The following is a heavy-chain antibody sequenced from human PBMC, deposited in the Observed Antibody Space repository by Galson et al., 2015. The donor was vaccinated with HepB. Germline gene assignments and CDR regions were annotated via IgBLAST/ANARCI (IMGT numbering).Heavy chain of an antibody. CDR1: GFTFSDYG. Sequence: SLRLSCAASGFTFSDYGMHWVRQAPGKGLEWVAVIWYDGTYKNYADSVKGRFTISRDNSKNTLYLQMNSLRAEDTAMYYCARDLGLTMARGIIGFGSWGQGTLVTVSS. D-gene: IGHD3-10*01. V-gene: IGHV3-33*01. CDR3: ARDLGLTMARGIIGFGS. J-gene: IGHJ4*02. CDR2: IWYDGTYK.